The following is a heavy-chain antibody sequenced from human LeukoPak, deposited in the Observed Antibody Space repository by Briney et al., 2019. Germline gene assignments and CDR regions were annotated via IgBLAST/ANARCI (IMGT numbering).Heavy chain of an antibody. CDR3: ARDWVNWFDP. CDR1: GFTFSSYS. CDR2: ISSSSSYI. D-gene: IGHD3-16*01. V-gene: IGHV3-21*01. J-gene: IGHJ5*02. Sequence: GSLRLSCAASGFTFSSYSMNWVRQDPGKGLEWVSSISSSSSYIYYADSVKGRFTISRDNAKNSLYLQMNSLRAEDTAVYYCARDWVNWFDPWGQGTLVTLSS.